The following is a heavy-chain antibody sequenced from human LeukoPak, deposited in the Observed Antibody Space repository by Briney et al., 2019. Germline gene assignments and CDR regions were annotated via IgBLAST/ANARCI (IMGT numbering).Heavy chain of an antibody. V-gene: IGHV3-30*18. CDR1: GFTFSSYG. CDR3: AKAMGYCSGGSCYDY. J-gene: IGHJ4*02. Sequence: GRSLRLSCAASGFTFSSYGMHWVRQAPGKGLEWVAVISYDGSNKYYADSVKGRFTISRDNSKNTLYLQMNSLRAEDTAVYYCAKAMGYCSGGSCYDYWGQGTLVTVSS. D-gene: IGHD2-15*01. CDR2: ISYDGSNK.